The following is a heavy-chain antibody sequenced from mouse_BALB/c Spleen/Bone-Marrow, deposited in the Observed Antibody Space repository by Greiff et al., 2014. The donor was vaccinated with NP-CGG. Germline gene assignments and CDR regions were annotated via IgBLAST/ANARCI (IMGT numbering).Heavy chain of an antibody. CDR2: IDPANGNT. CDR3: TTYYGSRFTY. Sequence: VQLKESGAELVKPGASVKLSCTASGFNIKDTYMHWVKQRPERGLEWIGRIDPANGNTKYDPKFQGKATITADTSSNTAYLQLSSLPSEDTAVYYCTTYYGSRFTYWGQGTLVTVSA. J-gene: IGHJ3*01. CDR1: GFNIKDTY. V-gene: IGHV14-3*02. D-gene: IGHD2-9*01.